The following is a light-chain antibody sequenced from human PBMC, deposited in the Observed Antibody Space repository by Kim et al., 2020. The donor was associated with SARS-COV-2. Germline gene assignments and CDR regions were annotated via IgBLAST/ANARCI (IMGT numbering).Light chain of an antibody. V-gene: IGLV2-23*02. CDR1: SSDIRAYPL. CDR3: CSYAGTTIWK. J-gene: IGLJ2*01. Sequence: QSALTQPASVSGSLGQSITISCTGTSSDIRAYPLVSWYQHHPGKAPKLLIYEVRRRPSEISSRFSGSKSGNTASLTISALQAEDEADYYCCSYAGTTIWKIGGGTRLTVL. CDR2: EVR.